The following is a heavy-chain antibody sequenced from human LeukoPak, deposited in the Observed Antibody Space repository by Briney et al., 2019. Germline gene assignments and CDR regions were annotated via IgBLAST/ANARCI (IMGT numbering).Heavy chain of an antibody. CDR3: ARDLRVRCTNGVCYSDY. CDR1: GYTFTNYG. D-gene: IGHD2-8*01. Sequence: ASVKVSCKTSGYTFTNYGINWVRQAPGQGLEWMGWISAYNGDTSYAQKFQGRVTMITDTSTSTAYMELRSLRSDDTAVYYCARDLRVRCTNGVCYSDYWGQGTLVTVSS. J-gene: IGHJ4*02. CDR2: ISAYNGDT. V-gene: IGHV1-18*01.